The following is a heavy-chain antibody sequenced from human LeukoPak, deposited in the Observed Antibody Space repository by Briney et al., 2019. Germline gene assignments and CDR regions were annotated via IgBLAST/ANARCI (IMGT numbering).Heavy chain of an antibody. V-gene: IGHV1-18*01. CDR2: ISAYNGNT. CDR1: GYTFTSYG. CDR3: ARGIAVAGYYYRDG. D-gene: IGHD6-19*01. Sequence: GVSVQVSCKASGYTFTSYGISWVRQAPGQGLEWMGCISAYNGNTNYAQKLQGRVTITADKSTSTAYMELSSLRSEDTAVYYCARGIAVAGYYYRDGWGKGTKVTVTS. J-gene: IGHJ6*03.